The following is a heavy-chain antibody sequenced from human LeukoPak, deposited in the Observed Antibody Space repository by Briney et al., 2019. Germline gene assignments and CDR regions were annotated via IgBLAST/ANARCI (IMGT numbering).Heavy chain of an antibody. D-gene: IGHD6-13*01. J-gene: IGHJ4*02. CDR2: IYYSGST. CDR3: AILYSSSWHFDY. V-gene: IGHV4-59*01. Sequence: SETLSLTCTVSGGSISSYYWSWIRQPPGKGLEWIGYIYYSGSTNYNPSLKSRVTISVDTSKNQFSLKLSSVTAADTAVYYCAILYSSSWHFDYWGQGTLVTVSS. CDR1: GGSISSYY.